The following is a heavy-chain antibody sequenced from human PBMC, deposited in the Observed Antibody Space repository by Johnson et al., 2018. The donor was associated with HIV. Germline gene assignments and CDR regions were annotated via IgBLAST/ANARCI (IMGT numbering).Heavy chain of an antibody. D-gene: IGHD1-14*01. V-gene: IGHV3-23*04. Sequence: VQLVESGGGVVQPGRSLRLTCAASGFTFSSYAMSWVRQAPGKGLEWVSAISGSGGSSYYADSVKGRFTISRDNSQNTLYLQMNSLRAEDTAVYYCAKGEDGSHDAFDIWGQGTMVTVSS. CDR1: GFTFSSYA. CDR3: AKGEDGSHDAFDI. J-gene: IGHJ3*02. CDR2: ISGSGGSS.